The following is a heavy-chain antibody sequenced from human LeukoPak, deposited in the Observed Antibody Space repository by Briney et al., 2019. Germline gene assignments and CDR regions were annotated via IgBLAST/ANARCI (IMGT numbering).Heavy chain of an antibody. J-gene: IGHJ4*02. V-gene: IGHV3-7*03. Sequence: GGSLRLSCEASAFIFSGHWLNWVRQTPGKGLEWVASIKEDGSERQYVDSVKGRFSISRDNTKGSLFLQLNSLRAEDTAVYYCARGALWFGELSHFDYWGQGTLVTVSS. CDR1: AFIFSGHW. CDR3: ARGALWFGELSHFDY. CDR2: IKEDGSER. D-gene: IGHD3-10*01.